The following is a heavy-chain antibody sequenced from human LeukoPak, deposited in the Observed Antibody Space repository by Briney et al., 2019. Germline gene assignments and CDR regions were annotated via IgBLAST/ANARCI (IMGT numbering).Heavy chain of an antibody. CDR2: IYYSGST. CDR1: GGSTSSRDYY. J-gene: IGHJ4*02. CDR3: ARLSRYSSGADY. V-gene: IGHV4-30-2*03. D-gene: IGHD6-19*01. Sequence: PSQTLSLTCTVSGGSTSSRDYYWSWIRQPPGKGLEWIGSIYYSGSTYYNPSLKSRVTISVDTSKNQFSLKLSSVTAADTAVYYCARLSRYSSGADYWGQGTLVTVSS.